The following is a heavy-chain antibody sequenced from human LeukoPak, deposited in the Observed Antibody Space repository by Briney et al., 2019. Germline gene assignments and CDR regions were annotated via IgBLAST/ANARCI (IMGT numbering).Heavy chain of an antibody. Sequence: GTLRLSCTASGFTFSSYSMNWVRQAPGKGLEWVTFIHFYGNNQYYVDSVRGRFTISRDNSKNTLYLQMNSLRTDDTAVYYCARAEKKTGSSGYYYYFDYWGQGTLVTVSS. CDR2: IHFYGNNQ. V-gene: IGHV3-30*02. CDR3: ARAEKKTGSSGYYYYFDY. CDR1: GFTFSSYS. D-gene: IGHD3-3*01. J-gene: IGHJ4*02.